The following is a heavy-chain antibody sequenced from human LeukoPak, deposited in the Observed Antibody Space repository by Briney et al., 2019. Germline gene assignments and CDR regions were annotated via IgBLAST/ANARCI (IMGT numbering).Heavy chain of an antibody. CDR2: IYYSVST. Sequence: PSETLSLTCTVSGGSISSGGYYWSWIRQHPGKGLEWIGYIYYSVSTYYNPSLKSRVTISVDTSKDQFSLKLSSVTAADTAVYYCARSCGSCYQADAFDIWGQGTMVTVSS. CDR1: GGSISSGGYY. D-gene: IGHD2-15*01. V-gene: IGHV4-31*03. J-gene: IGHJ3*02. CDR3: ARSCGSCYQADAFDI.